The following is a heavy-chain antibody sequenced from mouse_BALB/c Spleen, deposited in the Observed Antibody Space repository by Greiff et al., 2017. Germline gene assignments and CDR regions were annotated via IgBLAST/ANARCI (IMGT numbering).Heavy chain of an antibody. Sequence: QVQLQQPGAELVKPGASVKLSCKASGYTFTSYYMYWVKQRPGQGLEWIGGINPSNGGTNFNEKFKSKATLTVDQSSSTAYMQLSSLTAEDSAVYYCTKQGAYWGQGTLVTVSA. CDR1: GYTFTSYY. CDR2: INPSNGGT. V-gene: IGHV1S16*01. CDR3: TKQGAY. J-gene: IGHJ3*01.